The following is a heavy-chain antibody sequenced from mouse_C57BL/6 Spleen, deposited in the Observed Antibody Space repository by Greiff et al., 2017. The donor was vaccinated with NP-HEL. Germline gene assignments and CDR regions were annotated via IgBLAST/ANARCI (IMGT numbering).Heavy chain of an antibody. CDR3: ARSHSSGYAAY. Sequence: EVKLVESGGGLVQPGGSLSLSCAASGFTFTDYYMSWVRQPPGKALEWLGFIRNKANGYTTEYSASVKGRFTISRDNSQSILYLQMNALRAEDSATYYCARSHSSGYAAYWGQGTLVTVSA. CDR1: GFTFTDYY. D-gene: IGHD3-2*02. CDR2: IRNKANGYTT. V-gene: IGHV7-3*01. J-gene: IGHJ3*01.